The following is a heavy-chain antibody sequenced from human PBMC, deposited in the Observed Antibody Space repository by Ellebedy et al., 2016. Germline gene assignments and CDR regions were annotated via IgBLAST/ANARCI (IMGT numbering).Heavy chain of an antibody. D-gene: IGHD3-22*01. CDR1: GGTFSSYA. CDR3: AREEGGDSSGYYYLNLCY. Sequence: SVKVSXKASGGTFSSYAISWVRQAPGQGLEWMGGIIPIFGTANYAQKFQGRVTITADESTSTAYMELSSLRSEDTAVYYCAREEGGDSSGYYYLNLCYWGQGTLVTVSS. J-gene: IGHJ4*02. V-gene: IGHV1-69*13. CDR2: IIPIFGTA.